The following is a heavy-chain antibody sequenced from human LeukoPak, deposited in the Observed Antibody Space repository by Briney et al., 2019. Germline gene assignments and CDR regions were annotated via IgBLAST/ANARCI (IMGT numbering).Heavy chain of an antibody. J-gene: IGHJ3*02. D-gene: IGHD5-18*01. Sequence: ASVKVSCKASGYSFTSYGFYWVRQAPGQGLEWMGWMSAYNGKTNYAHSLQGRVTVTADTSTSTAYMELRSLRSEDTAVYYCARGMGYSYGHPQGAFDIWGQGTMVTVSS. V-gene: IGHV1-18*01. CDR1: GYSFTSYG. CDR2: MSAYNGKT. CDR3: ARGMGYSYGHPQGAFDI.